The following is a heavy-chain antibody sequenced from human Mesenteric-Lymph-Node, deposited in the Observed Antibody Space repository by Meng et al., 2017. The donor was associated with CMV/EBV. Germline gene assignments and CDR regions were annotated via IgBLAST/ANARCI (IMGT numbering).Heavy chain of an antibody. D-gene: IGHD1-26*01. CDR2: ISASGDST. CDR3: ARAQSRGSYYYYYGMDV. J-gene: IGHJ6*02. Sequence: GGSLRLSCAASGFTCSDYYMSWVRQAPGKGLEWVSLISASGDSTYYADSVKGRFTISRDNAKNSLYLQMNSLRAEDTAVYYCARAQSRGSYYYYYGMDVWGQGTTVTVSS. V-gene: IGHV3-11*01. CDR1: GFTCSDYY.